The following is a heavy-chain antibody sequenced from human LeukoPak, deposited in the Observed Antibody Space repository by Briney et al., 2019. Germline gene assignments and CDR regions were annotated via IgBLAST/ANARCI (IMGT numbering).Heavy chain of an antibody. V-gene: IGHV1-2*02. J-gene: IGHJ6*02. CDR1: GYTFTGYY. D-gene: IGHD3-3*01. CDR3: ATTKTDLLRFLEWPHYYYGMDV. Sequence: ASVKVSCKASGYTFTGYYMRWVRQAPGQGLEWMGWINPNSGGTNYAQKFQGRVTMTRDTSISTAYMELSRLRSDDTAVYYCATTKTDLLRFLEWPHYYYGMDVWGQGTTVTVS. CDR2: INPNSGGT.